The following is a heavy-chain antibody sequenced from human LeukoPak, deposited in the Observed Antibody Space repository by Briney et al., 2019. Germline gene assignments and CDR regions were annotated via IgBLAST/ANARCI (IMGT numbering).Heavy chain of an antibody. J-gene: IGHJ2*01. CDR2: IIPIFGTA. Sequence: GSSVKVSCKASGGTFSSYAISWVRQAPGQGLEWMGGIIPIFGTANYAQKFQGRVTITADESTSTAYMELSSLRSEDTAVYYCAREVLERPPERSYWYFDLWGRGTLVTVSS. CDR1: GGTFSSYA. CDR3: AREVLERPPERSYWYFDL. D-gene: IGHD1-1*01. V-gene: IGHV1-69*01.